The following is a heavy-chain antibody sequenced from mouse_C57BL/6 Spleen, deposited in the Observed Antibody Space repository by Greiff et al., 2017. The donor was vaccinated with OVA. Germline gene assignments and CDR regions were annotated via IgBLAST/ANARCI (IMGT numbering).Heavy chain of an antibody. J-gene: IGHJ2*01. D-gene: IGHD1-1*01. CDR2: IHPNSGST. CDR1: GYTFTSYW. CDR3: ARSQYYGSSPFDY. Sequence: VQLVESGAELVKPGASVKLSCKASGYTFTSYWMHWVKQRPGQGLEWIGMIHPNSGSTNYNEKFKSKATLTVDKSSSTAYMQLSSLTSEDSAVYYCARSQYYGSSPFDYWGQGTTLTVSS. V-gene: IGHV1-64*01.